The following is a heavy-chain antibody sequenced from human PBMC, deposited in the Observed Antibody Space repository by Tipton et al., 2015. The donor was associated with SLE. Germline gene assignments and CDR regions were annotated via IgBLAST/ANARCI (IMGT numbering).Heavy chain of an antibody. CDR2: IYTSGST. D-gene: IGHD4-17*01. CDR1: GGSISSGSYY. CDR3: ARGQAIDYGDHAGY. J-gene: IGHJ4*02. Sequence: TLSLTCTVSGGSISSGSYYWSWIRQPAGKGLEWIGRIYTSGSTNYNPSLKSRVTISVDTSKNQFSLKLSSVTAADTAVYYCARGQAIDYGDHAGYWGQGTLVTVSS. V-gene: IGHV4-61*02.